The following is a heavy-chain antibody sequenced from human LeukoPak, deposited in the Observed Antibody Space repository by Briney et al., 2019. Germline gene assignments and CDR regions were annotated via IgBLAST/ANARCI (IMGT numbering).Heavy chain of an antibody. J-gene: IGHJ4*02. CDR3: ARSNYYDSSGNDY. D-gene: IGHD3-22*01. CDR2: INHSGST. V-gene: IGHV4-34*01. CDR1: GGSFSGYY. Sequence: PSETLSLTCAVYGGSFSGYYWSWIRQPPGKGLEWIGEINHSGSTNFNPSLKSRVTISVDTSKNQFSLKLSSVTAADTAVYYCARSNYYDSSGNDYWGQGTLVTVSS.